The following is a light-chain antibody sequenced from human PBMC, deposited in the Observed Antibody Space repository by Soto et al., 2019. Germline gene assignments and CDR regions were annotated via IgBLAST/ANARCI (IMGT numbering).Light chain of an antibody. CDR2: DAS. CDR3: QQYDNLPGFT. Sequence: DIQMTQSPSSLSASVGDRVTITCQASQDISNYLNWYQQKPGKAPKLLIYDASNLETGVPSRFSGSGSGTDFTFTISRLQPEDIATYDCQQYDNLPGFTFGPGTKVDIK. V-gene: IGKV1-33*01. CDR1: QDISNY. J-gene: IGKJ3*01.